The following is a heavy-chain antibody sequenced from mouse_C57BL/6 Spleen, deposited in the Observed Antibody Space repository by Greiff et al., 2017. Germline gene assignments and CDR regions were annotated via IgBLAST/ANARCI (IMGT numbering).Heavy chain of an antibody. CDR1: GYAFSSSW. Sequence: VKLQESGPELVKPGASVKISCKASGYAFSSSWMNWVKQRPGKGLEWIGRIYPGDGDTNYNGKFKGKATLTADKSSSTAYMQLSSLTSEDSAVYFCARGGDSDYWGQGTTLTVSS. CDR3: ARGGDSDY. CDR2: IYPGDGDT. J-gene: IGHJ2*01. V-gene: IGHV1-82*01.